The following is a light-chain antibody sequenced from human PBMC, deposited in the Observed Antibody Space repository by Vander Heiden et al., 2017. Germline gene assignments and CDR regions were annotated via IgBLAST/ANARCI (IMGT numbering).Light chain of an antibody. CDR1: QSVSSN. V-gene: IGKV3-15*01. CDR2: GAS. CDR3: QQYNNWLRRIT. Sequence: EIVMTQSPATLSVSPGDRATLSCRASQSVSSNLAWYQQKPGQAARLLIYGASTRATGIPARFSGSGSGTEYTITISSMQYEDFAVYYCQQYNNWLRRITFGGGTKVEIK. J-gene: IGKJ4*01.